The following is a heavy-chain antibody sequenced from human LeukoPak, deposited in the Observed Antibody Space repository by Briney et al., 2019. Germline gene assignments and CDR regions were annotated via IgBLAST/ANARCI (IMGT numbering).Heavy chain of an antibody. CDR3: ARLAHGRHDY. J-gene: IGHJ4*02. CDR1: GDSMSTYY. CDR2: IYYSGST. Sequence: SETLSLTCTVSGDSMSTYYWSWIRQPPGKGLEWIGYIYYSGSTNYNPSLKSRVTISVDTSKNQFSLKLTSVTAADTAMYYCARLAHGRHDYWGQGTLVTVSS. V-gene: IGHV4-59*08.